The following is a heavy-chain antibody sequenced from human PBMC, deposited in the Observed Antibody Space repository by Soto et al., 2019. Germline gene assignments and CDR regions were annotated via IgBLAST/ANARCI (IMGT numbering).Heavy chain of an antibody. V-gene: IGHV4-59*11. CDR1: GGSISNHY. J-gene: IGHJ5*02. Sequence: QVKVQESGPGLVKPSETLSLTCTFSGGSISNHYWSWIRQSPGKGLEWIANIYQSGTPNYNLSHKGRVTISIDSTKNQVSLKLNSVTAADTAVYYCARGGYRTLAWFDPWGQGTLVTVSS. D-gene: IGHD6-13*01. CDR3: ARGGYRTLAWFDP. CDR2: IYQSGTP.